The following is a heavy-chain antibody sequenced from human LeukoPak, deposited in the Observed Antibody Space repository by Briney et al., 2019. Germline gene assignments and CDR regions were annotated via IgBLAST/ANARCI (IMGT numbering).Heavy chain of an antibody. Sequence: TSETLSLTCTVSGGSISSYYWSWIRQPPGKGLEWIGYIYYSGSTNYNPSLKSRVTISVDTSKNQFSLKLSSVTAADTAVYYCARGRDNYSSSWYYYYYYMDVWGKGTTVTVSS. CDR1: GGSISSYY. D-gene: IGHD6-13*01. CDR3: ARGRDNYSSSWYYYYYYMDV. V-gene: IGHV4-59*12. J-gene: IGHJ6*03. CDR2: IYYSGST.